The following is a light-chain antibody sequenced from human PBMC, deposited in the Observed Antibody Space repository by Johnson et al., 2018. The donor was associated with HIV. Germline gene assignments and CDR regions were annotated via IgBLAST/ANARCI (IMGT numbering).Light chain of an antibody. Sequence: QSVLTQPPSVSAAPGQKVTISCSGSSSNIGNNYVSWYQQLPGAAPKLLIYENNQRPSGIPDRFSGSKSGTSATLGIAGLQHGDEDDYYCGIFDTSRRAGGVFGTGTKVTVL. J-gene: IGLJ1*01. CDR2: ENN. CDR3: GIFDTSRRAGGV. CDR1: SSNIGNNY. V-gene: IGLV1-51*02.